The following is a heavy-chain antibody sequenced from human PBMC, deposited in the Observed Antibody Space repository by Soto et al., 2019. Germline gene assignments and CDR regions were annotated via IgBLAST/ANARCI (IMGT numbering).Heavy chain of an antibody. Sequence: QVQLVQSGAEVRKPGASVKVSCKASGYTFSNFGLSWVRQAPGQGLEWMGWISDYNGNTHYAQKSQGRLLMTTDTSPRTAYVELRSLTSADTAVYFCAREGYYSGSGTYSPPRYYGMDVWGPGTTVTVSS. V-gene: IGHV1-18*01. CDR3: AREGYYSGSGTYSPPRYYGMDV. CDR2: ISDYNGNT. CDR1: GYTFSNFG. D-gene: IGHD3-10*01. J-gene: IGHJ6*02.